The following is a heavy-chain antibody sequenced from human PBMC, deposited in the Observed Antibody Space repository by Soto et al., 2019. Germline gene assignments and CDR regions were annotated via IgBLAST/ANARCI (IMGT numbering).Heavy chain of an antibody. CDR1: GGSMSPYY. V-gene: IGHV4-59*01. CDR2: IYYSGNT. J-gene: IGHJ6*02. Sequence: QVHLLESGPGLVRPSETLSLTCSVSGGSMSPYYWSWIRQSPRKGLEWIGYIYYSGNTNYNPSLKSRVTISVDTSKSQFSLKQNSVTAADSAVHYCARGVYDYWSGYYAGSGLDVWGQGTTVIVSS. CDR3: ARGVYDYWSGYYAGSGLDV. D-gene: IGHD3-3*01.